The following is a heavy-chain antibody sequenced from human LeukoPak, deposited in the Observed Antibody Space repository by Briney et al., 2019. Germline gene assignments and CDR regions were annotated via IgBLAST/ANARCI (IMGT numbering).Heavy chain of an antibody. CDR3: ARGGLTAAAIDY. Sequence: PGRSLRLSCAASGFTFNSYGMHWVRQAPGKGLEWLAVMYYDGSDKFYGDSVKGRFTISRDNSKNTLYLQMNSLRAEDTAVYYCARGGLTAAAIDYWGQGTLVTVSS. D-gene: IGHD2-2*01. J-gene: IGHJ4*02. V-gene: IGHV3-33*01. CDR2: MYYDGSDK. CDR1: GFTFNSYG.